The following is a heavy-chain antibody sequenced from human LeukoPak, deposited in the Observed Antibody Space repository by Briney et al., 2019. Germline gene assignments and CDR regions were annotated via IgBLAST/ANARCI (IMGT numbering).Heavy chain of an antibody. CDR2: IYHSGSP. CDR3: ARVNINNWHSCDY. V-gene: IGHV4-4*02. J-gene: IGHJ4*02. CDR1: GGSISSNNW. Sequence: SETLSPTCAVSGGSISSNNWWGWVRQPPGKGLEWIGEIYHSGSPNYNPSLKSRVTISVDKSRNHFSLNLSSVTAADTAVYYCARVNINNWHSCDYWGQGTLVTVSS. D-gene: IGHD1-1*01.